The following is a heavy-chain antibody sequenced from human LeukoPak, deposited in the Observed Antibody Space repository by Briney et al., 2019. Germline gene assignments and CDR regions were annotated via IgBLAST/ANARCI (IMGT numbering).Heavy chain of an antibody. CDR1: GGSITNKNYY. V-gene: IGHV4-39*01. J-gene: IGHJ6*03. Sequence: PSETLSLTCSVSGGSITNKNYYWGWIRQPPGKGLEWIGNIYYDGRTYYNPSLKSRVTISVDTSKNQFSLKVTSVTAADTAVYYCARRIAAAGTLAVRAYYYYYMDVWGKGTTVTVSS. D-gene: IGHD6-13*01. CDR2: IYYDGRT. CDR3: ARRIAAAGTLAVRAYYYYYMDV.